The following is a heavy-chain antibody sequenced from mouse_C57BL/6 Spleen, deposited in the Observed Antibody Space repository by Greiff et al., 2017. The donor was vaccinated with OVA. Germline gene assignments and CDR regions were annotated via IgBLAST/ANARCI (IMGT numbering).Heavy chain of an antibody. CDR3: ARREGHYGSSSSLYAMDY. Sequence: EVMLVESGGGLVKPGGSLKLSCAASGFTFSDYGMHWVRQAPEKGLEWVAYISSGSSTIYYADTVKGRFTISRDNAKNTLFLQMTSLRSEDTAMYYCARREGHYGSSSSLYAMDYWGQGTSVTVSS. CDR1: GFTFSDYG. J-gene: IGHJ4*01. D-gene: IGHD1-1*01. CDR2: ISSGSSTI. V-gene: IGHV5-17*01.